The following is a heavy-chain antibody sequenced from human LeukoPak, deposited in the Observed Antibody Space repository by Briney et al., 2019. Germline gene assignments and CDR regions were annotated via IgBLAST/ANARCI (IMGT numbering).Heavy chain of an antibody. CDR3: ARDVDTATVYYYYGMDV. V-gene: IGHV1-18*01. CDR2: ISAYNGNT. CDR1: GYTFTSYA. Sequence: ASVKVSCKASGYTFTSYAMHWVRQAPGQGLEWMGWISAYNGNTNYAQKLQGRVTMTTDTSTSTAYMELRSLRSDDTAVYYCARDVDTATVYYYYGMDVWGQGTTVTVSS. J-gene: IGHJ6*02. D-gene: IGHD5-18*01.